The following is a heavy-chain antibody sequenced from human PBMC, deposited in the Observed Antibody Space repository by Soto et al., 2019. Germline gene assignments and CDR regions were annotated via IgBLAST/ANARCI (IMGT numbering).Heavy chain of an antibody. CDR2: VKSKSDGGTA. CDR1: GFTFRNAW. CDR3: TTDDVRDSSGYYPGTYTFDN. J-gene: IGHJ3*02. V-gene: IGHV3-15*01. D-gene: IGHD3-22*01. Sequence: GGSLRLSCAASGFTFRNAWMSWVRQAPGKGLEWVGRVKSKSDGGTAEYAAPVKGRFTISRDDLKNMLYLQMSSLKTEDTGVYYCTTDDVRDSSGYYPGTYTFDNWGPGTMVAVSS.